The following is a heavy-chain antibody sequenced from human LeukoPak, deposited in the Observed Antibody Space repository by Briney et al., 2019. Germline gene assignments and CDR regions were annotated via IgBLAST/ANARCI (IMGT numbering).Heavy chain of an antibody. V-gene: IGHV4-30-2*01. Sequence: SQTLSLTCAVSGGSISSGGYYWSWIRQPPGKGLEWLGEINHSGSTNYNPSLKSRVTISVDTSKNQFSLKLSSVTAADTAVYYCARGVLDRKAAAGTTYYYYYYGMDVWGQGTTVTVSS. CDR3: ARGVLDRKAAAGTTYYYYYYGMDV. CDR1: GGSISSGGYY. CDR2: INHSGST. D-gene: IGHD6-13*01. J-gene: IGHJ6*02.